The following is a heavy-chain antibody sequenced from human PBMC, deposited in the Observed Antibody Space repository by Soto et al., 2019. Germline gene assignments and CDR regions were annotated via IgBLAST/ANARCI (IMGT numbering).Heavy chain of an antibody. V-gene: IGHV1-18*01. CDR1: GYTFTSYG. Sequence: QVQLVQSGAEVKKPGASVKVSCKASGYTFTSYGISWVRQAPGQGLEWMGWISAYNGNTNYAQKLQGRVTMTTDTSTSTAYMELRSLRSDDTAVYYRARVAGATSYYYYYGMDVWGQGTTVTVSS. D-gene: IGHD1-26*01. CDR3: ARVAGATSYYYYYGMDV. J-gene: IGHJ6*02. CDR2: ISAYNGNT.